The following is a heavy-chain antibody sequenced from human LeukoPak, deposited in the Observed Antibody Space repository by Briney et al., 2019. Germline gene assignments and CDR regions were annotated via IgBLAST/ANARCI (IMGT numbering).Heavy chain of an antibody. CDR3: ARERGYCSSTSCYGRDRYYGMDV. V-gene: IGHV1-2*04. J-gene: IGHJ6*02. Sequence: ASVKVSCKASGYTFTGYYMHWVRQAPGQGLEWMGWINPNSGGTNYAQKFQGWVTMTRDTSISTAYMELSRLRSDDTAVYYCARERGYCSSTSCYGRDRYYGMDVWGQGTLVTVSS. D-gene: IGHD2-2*01. CDR1: GYTFTGYY. CDR2: INPNSGGT.